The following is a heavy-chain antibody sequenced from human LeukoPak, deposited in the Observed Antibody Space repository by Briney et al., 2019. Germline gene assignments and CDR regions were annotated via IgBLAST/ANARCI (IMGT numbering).Heavy chain of an antibody. J-gene: IGHJ4*02. V-gene: IGHV3-7*03. D-gene: IGHD5-18*01. CDR2: IRQDGSEK. CDR3: ARDGYAYGSFYFEY. CDR1: RFTFSNYW. Sequence: GGSLRLSCAASRFTFSNYWMSWVRQAPGKGLEWVANIRQDGSEKYYVDSVKGRFTISRDNAKNSLYLQMNSLRAEDTAVYYCARDGYAYGSFYFEYWGQGTLVTVSS.